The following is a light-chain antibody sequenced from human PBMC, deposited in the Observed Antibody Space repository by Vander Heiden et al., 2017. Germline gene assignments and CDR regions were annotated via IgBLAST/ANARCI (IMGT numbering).Light chain of an antibody. CDR2: GNT. CDR3: QSYDSRLTGHVV. V-gene: IGLV1-40*01. J-gene: IGLJ2*01. CDR1: SSNIGAGYE. Sequence: QSVLTQPPSVSGAPGPRVTISCTGSSSNIGAGYEVHWYQQLPGAAPKLLINGNTNRPSGVPDRFSGSKSGTSASLAITGLQAEDEADYYCQSYDSRLTGHVVFGGGTKLTVL.